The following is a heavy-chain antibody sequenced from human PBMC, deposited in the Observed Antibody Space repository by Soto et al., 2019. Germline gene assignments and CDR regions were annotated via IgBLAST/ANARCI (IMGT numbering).Heavy chain of an antibody. J-gene: IGHJ4*02. CDR3: ATAEHVVVVTGALDY. Sequence: QVQLMQSGAEVKKPGASVKVSCKASGDTFTDYYIHWVRQAPGQGLEWMGTVNPSGGHTTYAQHCLGRASATCGTSTNTLCMRRASLTSDDSASDCGATAEHVVVVTGALDYWGQGTLVTVSS. D-gene: IGHD2-21*02. V-gene: IGHV1-46*01. CDR2: VNPSGGHT. CDR1: GDTFTDYY.